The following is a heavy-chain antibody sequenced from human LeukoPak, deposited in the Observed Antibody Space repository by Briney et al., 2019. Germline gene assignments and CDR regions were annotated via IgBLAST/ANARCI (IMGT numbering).Heavy chain of an antibody. V-gene: IGHV4-30-2*01. Sequence: SETLSLTCAVSGGSISSGGYSWSWIRQPPGKGLEWIGYIYHSGSTYYNPSLKSRVTISVDTSKNQFSLKLSSVTAADTAVYYCARHPSAAAKLLFDYWGQGTLVTVSS. CDR2: IYHSGST. CDR3: ARHPSAAAKLLFDY. J-gene: IGHJ4*02. CDR1: GGSISSGGYS. D-gene: IGHD6-13*01.